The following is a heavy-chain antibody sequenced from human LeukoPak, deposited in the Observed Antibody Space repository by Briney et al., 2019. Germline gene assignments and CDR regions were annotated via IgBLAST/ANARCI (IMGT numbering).Heavy chain of an antibody. V-gene: IGHV3-33*01. CDR2: IWHDGNNR. J-gene: IGHJ4*02. CDR3: ARDSTETPLQY. D-gene: IGHD4-17*01. Sequence: GRSLRLSCAASGFTFTNYGMHWVRQAPGKRLEWVAIIWHDGNNRYYADSVRGRFTISRDNSRNTVSLRMNSLRVEDSGLYYCARDSTETPLQYWGQGALVAVSS. CDR1: GFTFTNYG.